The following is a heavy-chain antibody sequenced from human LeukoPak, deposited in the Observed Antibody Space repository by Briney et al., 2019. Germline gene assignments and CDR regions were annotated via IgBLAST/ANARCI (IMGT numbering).Heavy chain of an antibody. Sequence: GGSLRLSCAASGFTFNNYWLHWVLQAPGKGLVWVSRINSDGRSTFYADSVKGRFTISRDNAKNTAYLQMNSLRAEDTAVYYCARGFSRRGHYFDYWGQGTLVTVSS. CDR2: INSDGRST. J-gene: IGHJ4*02. V-gene: IGHV3-74*01. D-gene: IGHD3-10*01. CDR1: GFTFNNYW. CDR3: ARGFSRRGHYFDY.